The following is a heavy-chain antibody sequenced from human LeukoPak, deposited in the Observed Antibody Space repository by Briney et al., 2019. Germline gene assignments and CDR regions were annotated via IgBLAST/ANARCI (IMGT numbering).Heavy chain of an antibody. D-gene: IGHD5-12*01. V-gene: IGHV1-2*02. Sequence: ASVKVSCKASGCTFTGYYIHWVRQAPGQGLEWMGWINPNSGGTNYAQKFQGRVTMTRDTSISTAYMELSRLRSDDTAVYYCAREATSYAAYFDYWGQGTLVTVSS. J-gene: IGHJ4*02. CDR1: GCTFTGYY. CDR3: AREATSYAAYFDY. CDR2: INPNSGGT.